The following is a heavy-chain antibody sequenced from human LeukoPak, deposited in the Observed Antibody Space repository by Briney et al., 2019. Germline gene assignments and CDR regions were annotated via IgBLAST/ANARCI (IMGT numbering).Heavy chain of an antibody. CDR1: GGSISSSSYC. Sequence: PSETLSLTCTVSGGSISSSSYCWGWIRQPPGKGLEWIGSIYYSGSTYYNPSLKSRVTISVDTSKNQFSLKLSSVTAADTAVYYCARHVRSGYSSGWADWYFDLWGRGTLVTVSS. CDR3: ARHVRSGYSSGWADWYFDL. V-gene: IGHV4-39*01. CDR2: IYYSGST. J-gene: IGHJ2*01. D-gene: IGHD6-19*01.